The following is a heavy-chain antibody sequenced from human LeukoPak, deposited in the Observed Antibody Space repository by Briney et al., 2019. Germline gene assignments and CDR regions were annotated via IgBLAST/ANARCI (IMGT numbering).Heavy chain of an antibody. V-gene: IGHV1-46*01. J-gene: IGHJ4*02. CDR1: GYTFTSYY. CDR3: ATFSRGSSITRGPQYYYDSSGYLGA. CDR2: INPSGGST. Sequence: ASVKVSCKASGYTFTSYYMHWVRQAPGQGLEWMGIINPSGGSTSYAQKFQGRVTMTEDTSTDTAYMELSSLRSEDTAVYYCATFSRGSSITRGPQYYYDSSGYLGAWGQGTLVTVSS. D-gene: IGHD3-22*01.